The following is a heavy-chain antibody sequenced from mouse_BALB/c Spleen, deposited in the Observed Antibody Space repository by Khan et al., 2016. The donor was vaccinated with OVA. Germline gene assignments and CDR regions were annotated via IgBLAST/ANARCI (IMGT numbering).Heavy chain of an antibody. CDR1: GYTFTDFA. CDR2: ISTYYGDA. D-gene: IGHD2-1*01. CDR3: GRGSGHYRFAY. V-gene: IGHV1S137*01. Sequence: QVQLKESGAELVRPGVSVKISCKGSGYTFTDFAMHWVKQSHAKSLEWIGVISTYYGDANYNQNFKGKATITVDKSSSTAYMELARLTSEDSAIYYCGRGSGHYRFAYWGQGTLVTVSA. J-gene: IGHJ3*01.